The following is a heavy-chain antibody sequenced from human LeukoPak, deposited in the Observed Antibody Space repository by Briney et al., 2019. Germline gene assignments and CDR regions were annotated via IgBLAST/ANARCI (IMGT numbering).Heavy chain of an antibody. CDR2: INHSGST. CDR3: ARGSRNFDY. J-gene: IGHJ4*02. V-gene: IGHV4-34*01. Sequence: SETLSLTCAVYGGSFSGYYWSWIRQPPGKGLEWIGEINHSGSTNYNPSLKSRVTISVDTSKNQFSLKLSSVTAADMAVYYCARGSRNFDYWGQGTLVTVSS. CDR1: GGSFSGYY.